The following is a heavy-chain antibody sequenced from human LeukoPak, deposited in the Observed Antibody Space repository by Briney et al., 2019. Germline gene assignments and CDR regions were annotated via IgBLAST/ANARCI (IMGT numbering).Heavy chain of an antibody. Sequence: RASVKVSCKASGYTFTGYYIRWVRQAPGQGLEWMGWINPNSGGTNYAQEFQGRVTMTRETSISTAYMELSRLRSDDTAVYYCARDYYGSLYYWGQGTLVTVSS. D-gene: IGHD3-10*01. V-gene: IGHV1-2*02. CDR3: ARDYYGSLYY. CDR1: GYTFTGYY. J-gene: IGHJ4*02. CDR2: INPNSGGT.